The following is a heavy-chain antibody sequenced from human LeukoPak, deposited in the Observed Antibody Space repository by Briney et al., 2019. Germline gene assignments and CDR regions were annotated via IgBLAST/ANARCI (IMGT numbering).Heavy chain of an antibody. V-gene: IGHV7-4-1*02. D-gene: IGHD3-22*01. CDR1: GYTFTSYA. CDR3: ARVGYYYDSSGYYNLDY. J-gene: IGHJ4*02. Sequence: GASVKVPCKASGYTFTSYAMNWVRQAPGQGLEWMGWINTNTGNPTYAQGFTGRFVFSLDTSVSTAYLQISSLKAEDTAVYYCARVGYYYDSSGYYNLDYWGQGTLVTVSS. CDR2: INTNTGNP.